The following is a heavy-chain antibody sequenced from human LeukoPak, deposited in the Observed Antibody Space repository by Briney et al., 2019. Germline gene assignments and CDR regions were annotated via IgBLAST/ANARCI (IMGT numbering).Heavy chain of an antibody. V-gene: IGHV5-51*01. CDR1: GYSFTSYW. Sequence: GESLKISCKGSGYSFTSYWIGWVRSMPEKGPEWMGIIYPGDSDTRYSPSFQGQVTISADKSTSTAYLQWSSLKASDTAMYYCARQLGPAAAGYWGQGTLVTVSS. J-gene: IGHJ4*02. CDR2: IYPGDSDT. D-gene: IGHD6-13*01. CDR3: ARQLGPAAAGY.